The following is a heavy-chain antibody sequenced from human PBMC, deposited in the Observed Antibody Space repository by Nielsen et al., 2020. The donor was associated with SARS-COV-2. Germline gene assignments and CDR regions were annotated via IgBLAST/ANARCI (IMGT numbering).Heavy chain of an antibody. CDR3: AKLATDILTGYLPGYFDL. CDR2: ISWNSGSI. V-gene: IGHV3-9*01. D-gene: IGHD3-9*01. J-gene: IGHJ2*01. Sequence: SLKISCAASGFTFDDYGMSWVRQAPGKGLEWVSGISWNSGSIGYADSVKGRFTISRDNAKNSLYLQMNSLRAEDTALYYCAKLATDILTGYLPGYFDLWGRGTLVTVSS. CDR1: GFTFDDYG.